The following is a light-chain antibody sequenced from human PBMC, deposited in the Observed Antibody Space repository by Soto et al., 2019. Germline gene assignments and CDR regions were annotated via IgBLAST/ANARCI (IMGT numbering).Light chain of an antibody. V-gene: IGLV1-47*01. Sequence: QSVLTQPPSASGTPGQRVTISCSGSSSNIGSNYVYWYQQFPGSAPKLLIYRNDQRPSGVPDRFSGSKSGTSASLAISGPRSEVEADYYCAAWDDSLSAVVFGGGTKVTVL. CDR2: RND. CDR1: SSNIGSNY. CDR3: AAWDDSLSAVV. J-gene: IGLJ2*01.